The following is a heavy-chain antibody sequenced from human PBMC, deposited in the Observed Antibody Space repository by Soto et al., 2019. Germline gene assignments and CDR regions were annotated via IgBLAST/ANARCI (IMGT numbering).Heavy chain of an antibody. Sequence: QVQLVESGGGVVQPGRSLRLSCAASGFTFSSYAMHWVRQAPGKGLEWVAVISYDGSNKYYADSVKGRFTISRDNSKNTLYLQMNSLRAEDTAVYYCAREMGPIAVAGTGFDYWGQGTLVTVSS. D-gene: IGHD6-19*01. CDR3: AREMGPIAVAGTGFDY. CDR2: ISYDGSNK. CDR1: GFTFSSYA. V-gene: IGHV3-30-3*01. J-gene: IGHJ4*02.